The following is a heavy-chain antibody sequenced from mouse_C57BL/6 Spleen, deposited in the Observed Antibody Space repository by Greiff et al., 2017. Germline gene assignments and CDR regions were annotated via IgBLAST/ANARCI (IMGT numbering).Heavy chain of an antibody. CDR3: ASSGRFAY. CDR1: GYTFTSYW. CDR2: IDPSDSYT. D-gene: IGHD3-2*02. Sequence: VQLQQPGAELVKPGASVKLSCKASGYTFTSYWMQWVKQRPGQGLEWIGEIDPSDSYTNYNQKFKGKATLTVDTSSSTAYMQLSSLTSEDSAVYYCASSGRFAYWGQGTLVTVSA. J-gene: IGHJ3*01. V-gene: IGHV1-50*01.